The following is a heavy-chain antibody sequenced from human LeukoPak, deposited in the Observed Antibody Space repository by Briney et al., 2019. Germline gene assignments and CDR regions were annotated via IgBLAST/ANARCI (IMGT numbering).Heavy chain of an antibody. CDR2: IYPGDSDT. V-gene: IGHV5-51*01. CDR1: GYSFTNYW. J-gene: IGHJ3*02. Sequence: GESLKISCKGSGYSFTNYWIGWVRQMPGKGLEWMGLIYPGDSDTRYSPSFQGQVTISTDKSTSTAYLQWSSLKASDTAMYYCAKSAGGSGRVDDAFDIWGQGTVVTVSS. D-gene: IGHD3-10*01. CDR3: AKSAGGSGRVDDAFDI.